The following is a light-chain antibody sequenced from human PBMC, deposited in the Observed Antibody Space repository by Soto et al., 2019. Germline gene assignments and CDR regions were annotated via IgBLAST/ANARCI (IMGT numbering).Light chain of an antibody. V-gene: IGKV4-1*01. CDR2: WAS. CDR1: QSVLFTSNNKNY. J-gene: IGKJ4*01. Sequence: IVMTQSPDSLAVSLGERATINCDSSQSVLFTSNNKNYLAWYQQKPGQPPKLLLSWASVRESGVPERFSGSGSGTLFTLSISSLQAEDVAVYYCQQYYTLPLNFGGGTKVDIK. CDR3: QQYYTLPLN.